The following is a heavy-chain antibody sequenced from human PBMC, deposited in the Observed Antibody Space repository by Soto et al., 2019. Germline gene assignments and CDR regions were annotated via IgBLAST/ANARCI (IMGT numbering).Heavy chain of an antibody. Sequence: EAQLLQSGGGLVQPGGSLRLSCTASGFIYSIYAMAWVRQAPGKGLEWVSAISGSGGETYYADSVKGRFTISRDNSKNTVYLQMTNLRAEDTAVYYCAKEIAVAVATPPEYWGQGTLVTVSS. J-gene: IGHJ4*02. CDR2: ISGSGGET. V-gene: IGHV3-23*01. D-gene: IGHD5-12*01. CDR1: GFIYSIYA. CDR3: AKEIAVAVATPPEY.